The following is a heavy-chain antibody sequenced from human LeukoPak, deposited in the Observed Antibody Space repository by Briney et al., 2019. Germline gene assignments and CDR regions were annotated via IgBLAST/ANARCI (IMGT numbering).Heavy chain of an antibody. CDR2: IYYSGST. CDR3: ARGGDYDFFDY. V-gene: IGHV4-61*08. Sequence: SETLSLTCTVSGGSISSGGYYWSWIRQHPGKGLEWIGYIYYSGSTNYNPSLKSRVTISVDTSKNQFSLKLSSVTAADTAVYYCARGGDYDFFDYWGQGTLVTVSS. J-gene: IGHJ4*02. D-gene: IGHD3-3*01. CDR1: GGSISSGGYY.